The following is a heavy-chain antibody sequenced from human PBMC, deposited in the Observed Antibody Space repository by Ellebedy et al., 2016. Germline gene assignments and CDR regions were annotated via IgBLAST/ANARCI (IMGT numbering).Heavy chain of an antibody. Sequence: GESLKISXAASGFTFSSYSMNWVRQAPGKGLEWVSRINSDGSSTSYADSVKGRFTISRDNAKNTLYLQMNSLRAEDTAVYYCARAERGIAARRYYYYYMDVWGKGTTVTVSS. D-gene: IGHD6-6*01. CDR1: GFTFSSYS. CDR3: ARAERGIAARRYYYYYMDV. J-gene: IGHJ6*03. CDR2: INSDGSST. V-gene: IGHV3-74*01.